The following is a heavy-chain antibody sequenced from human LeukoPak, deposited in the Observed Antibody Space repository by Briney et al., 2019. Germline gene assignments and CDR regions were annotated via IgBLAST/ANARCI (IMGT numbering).Heavy chain of an antibody. D-gene: IGHD4-4*01. CDR1: GFTFSSYG. V-gene: IGHV3-33*06. CDR3: AKDVLYSNPYYYYYGMDV. CDR2: IWYDGSNK. Sequence: PGGSLRLSCAASGFTFSSYGMHWVRQAPGKGLEWVAVIWYDGSNKYYADSVKGRFTISRDNSKNTLYLQMNSLRAEDTAVYYCAKDVLYSNPYYYYYGMDVWGQGTTVTVSS. J-gene: IGHJ6*02.